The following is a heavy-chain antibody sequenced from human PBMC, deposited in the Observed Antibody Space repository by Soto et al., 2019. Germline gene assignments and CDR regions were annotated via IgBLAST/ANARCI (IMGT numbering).Heavy chain of an antibody. J-gene: IGHJ3*02. Sequence: GGSLRLSCAASGFPFSSYSMNWVRQAPGKGLEWVSSISSSSSYIYYADSVKGRFTISRDNAKNSLYLQMNSLRAEDTAVYYCAKGPDEIAFDIWGQGTMITVSS. CDR2: ISSSSSYI. CDR3: AKGPDEIAFDI. V-gene: IGHV3-21*01. CDR1: GFPFSSYS.